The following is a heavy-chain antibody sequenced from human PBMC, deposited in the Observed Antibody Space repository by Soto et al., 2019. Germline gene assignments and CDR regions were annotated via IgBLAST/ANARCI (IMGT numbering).Heavy chain of an antibody. CDR3: ARDPRSWFGELGDHYYYYYYMDV. CDR2: IWYDGSNK. CDR1: GFTFSSYG. V-gene: IGHV3-33*01. Sequence: GGSLRLSCAASGFTFSSYGMHWVRQAPGKGLEWVAVIWYDGSNKYYADSVKGRFTISRDNSKNTLYLQMNSLRAEDTAVYYCARDPRSWFGELGDHYYYYYYMDVWGKGTTVTVSS. D-gene: IGHD3-10*01. J-gene: IGHJ6*03.